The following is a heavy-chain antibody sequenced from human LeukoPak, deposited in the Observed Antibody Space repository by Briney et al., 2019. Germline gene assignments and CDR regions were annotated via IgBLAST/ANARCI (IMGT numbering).Heavy chain of an antibody. CDR3: ARGIDSSGYLEYFQH. J-gene: IGHJ1*01. Sequence: GSSVKVSCKATGGTFSSYTISWVRQAPGQGLEWMGRIIPVLGIANYAQKFQGRVTITADRSTSTAYMELSSLRSEDTAVYYCARGIDSSGYLEYFQHWGQGTLVTVSS. CDR2: IIPVLGIA. CDR1: GGTFSSYT. D-gene: IGHD3-22*01. V-gene: IGHV1-69*02.